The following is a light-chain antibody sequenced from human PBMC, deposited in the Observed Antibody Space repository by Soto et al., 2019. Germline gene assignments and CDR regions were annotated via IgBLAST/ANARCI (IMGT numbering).Light chain of an antibody. J-gene: IGKJ2*01. CDR2: AAS. Sequence: DIQMTQSPSSLSASVGDRVTITCRASQSISSYLNWYQQKPGKAPKLLIYAASSLQSGVKSRFSGSGPGTDVTLTISSLQPEDFATYYGQQSYSTPPTFGQGIQREIK. V-gene: IGKV1-39*01. CDR1: QSISSY. CDR3: QQSYSTPPT.